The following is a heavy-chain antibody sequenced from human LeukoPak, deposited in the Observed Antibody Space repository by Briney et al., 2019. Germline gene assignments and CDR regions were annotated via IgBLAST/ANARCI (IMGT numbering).Heavy chain of an antibody. CDR2: IYPGDSDT. CDR1: GYSFTSYW. Sequence: GESLKISCKGSGYSFTSYWIAWVRQMPGKGLECMGIIYPGDSDTRYNPSFQGQVIISADKSINTAHLQWSSLKASDTAMYYCARQGRSSAFWSAWDWPDYWGQGTLVTVSS. CDR3: ARQGRSSAFWSAWDWPDY. D-gene: IGHD3-3*01. J-gene: IGHJ4*02. V-gene: IGHV5-51*01.